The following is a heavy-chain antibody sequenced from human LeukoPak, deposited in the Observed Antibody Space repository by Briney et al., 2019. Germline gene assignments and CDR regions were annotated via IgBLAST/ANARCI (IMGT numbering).Heavy chain of an antibody. J-gene: IGHJ4*02. D-gene: IGHD6-13*01. Sequence: QPGGSLRLSCAASGFTFSNYAMNWVRQAPGKGLEWVSTIISGSSGNPYYADSAKGRFTISRDNSNNALYLQMNSLTAEDTAVYYCAKGDWSDYSSSSYSNYWGQGTLVTVSS. CDR2: IISGSSGNP. CDR3: AKGDWSDYSSSSYSNY. V-gene: IGHV3-23*01. CDR1: GFTFSNYA.